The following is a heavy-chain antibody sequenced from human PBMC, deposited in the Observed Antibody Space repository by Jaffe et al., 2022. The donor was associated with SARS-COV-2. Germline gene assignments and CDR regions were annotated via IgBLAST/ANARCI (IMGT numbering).Heavy chain of an antibody. D-gene: IGHD3-10*01. CDR2: IYYSGST. J-gene: IGHJ4*02. Sequence: QVQLQESGPGLVKPSETLSLTCTVSGGSISSYYWSWIRQPPGKGLEWIGYIYYSGSTNYNPSLKSRVTISVDTSKNQFSLKLSSVTAADTAVYYCASLYGSGSYADYWGQGTLVTVSS. CDR1: GGSISSYY. CDR3: ASLYGSGSYADY. V-gene: IGHV4-59*01.